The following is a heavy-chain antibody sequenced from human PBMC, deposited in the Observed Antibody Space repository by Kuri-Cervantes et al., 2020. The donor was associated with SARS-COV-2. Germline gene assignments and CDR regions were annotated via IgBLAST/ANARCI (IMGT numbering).Heavy chain of an antibody. J-gene: IGHJ5*02. D-gene: IGHD2-15*01. CDR1: GGSFSGYY. V-gene: IGHV4-34*01. CDR2: INHSGST. Sequence: GSLRLSCAVYGGSFSGYYWSWIRQPPGKGLEWIGEINHSGSTNYNPYLKSRGTISVDTSKNQFSLKLSSVTAADTAGYYCASSEVAVRTFDPCGEITLVTVSS. CDR3: ASSEVAVRTFDP.